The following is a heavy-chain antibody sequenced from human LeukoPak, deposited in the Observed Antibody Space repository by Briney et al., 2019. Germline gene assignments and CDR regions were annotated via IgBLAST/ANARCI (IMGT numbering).Heavy chain of an antibody. CDR3: TRENHY. Sequence: PGGSLRLSCAASGFTVSSNDMSWVRQAPGKGLEWDSLIYSDGSTYYADSVKGRFTISRDNSKNTLYLRMNSLRAEDTAVYYCTRENHYWGQGTLVTVSS. V-gene: IGHV3-66*02. CDR2: IYSDGST. CDR1: GFTVSSND. J-gene: IGHJ4*02.